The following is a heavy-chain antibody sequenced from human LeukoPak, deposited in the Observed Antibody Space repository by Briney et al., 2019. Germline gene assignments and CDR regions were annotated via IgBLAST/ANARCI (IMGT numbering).Heavy chain of an antibody. Sequence: SQTLSLTCAISGDSVSSNSAAGNWIRQSPSRGLEWLGRTYYRSKWYNDYAVSVKSRITINPDTSKNQFSLQLNSVTPEDTAVYYCARGWSILTGYSVDYYFDYWGQGTLVTVSS. CDR3: ARGWSILTGYSVDYYFDY. CDR1: GDSVSSNSAA. J-gene: IGHJ4*02. V-gene: IGHV6-1*01. CDR2: TYYRSKWYN. D-gene: IGHD3-9*01.